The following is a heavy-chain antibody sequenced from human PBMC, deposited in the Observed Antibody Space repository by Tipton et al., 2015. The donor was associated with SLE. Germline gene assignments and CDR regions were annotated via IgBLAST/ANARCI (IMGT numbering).Heavy chain of an antibody. CDR2: IYTSGST. CDR1: GGSISSYY. D-gene: IGHD1-26*01. J-gene: IGHJ4*02. CDR3: ARDLSRGSFDY. V-gene: IGHV4-59*01. Sequence: TLSLTCTVSGGSISSYYCSWIRQPPGKGLEWIGYIYTSGSTNYNPSLKSRVTISVDTSKNQFSLQLSSVTASDTAVYYCARDLSRGSFDYWGQGTLVTVSS.